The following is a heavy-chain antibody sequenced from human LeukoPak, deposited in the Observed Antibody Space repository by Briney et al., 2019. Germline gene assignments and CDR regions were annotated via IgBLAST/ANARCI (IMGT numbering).Heavy chain of an antibody. CDR3: ATMGLELLPYYFDY. J-gene: IGHJ4*02. CDR2: INQDGSEK. Sequence: GGALRLSCAGSGFTFSRYWMSWVCQAPGKGLEWVANINQDGSEKYHVDSARGRFTISRDNAKNSLYLQMNSLRAEDTAVYYCATMGLELLPYYFDYWCQGTLVTVSS. D-gene: IGHD1-7*01. CDR1: GFTFSRYW. V-gene: IGHV3-7*01.